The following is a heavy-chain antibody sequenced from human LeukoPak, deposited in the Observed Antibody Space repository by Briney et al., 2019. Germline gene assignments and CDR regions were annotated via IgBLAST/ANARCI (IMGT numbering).Heavy chain of an antibody. CDR2: ISYDGSNK. D-gene: IGHD3-10*01. CDR3: ARDQGVTGSFDL. Sequence: PGGSLRLSCAASGFTFSSYWMSWVRQAPGKGLEWVAVISYDGSNKYYADSVKGRFTISRDNSKNSLYLQMNSLRAEDTAVYYCARDQGVTGSFDLWGRGTLVTVSS. J-gene: IGHJ2*01. CDR1: GFTFSSYW. V-gene: IGHV3-30*03.